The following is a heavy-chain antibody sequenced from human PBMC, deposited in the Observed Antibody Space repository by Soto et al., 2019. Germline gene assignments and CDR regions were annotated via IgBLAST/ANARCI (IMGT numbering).Heavy chain of an antibody. D-gene: IGHD3-10*01. CDR3: ARNRLRQYYYGMDV. CDR1: GYSFANYW. Sequence: PXESLTISCQGSGYSFANYWIALVRQMPGKGLERVGVIYPGDSDTRYSPSFRGQVTISADKSISHVYLQWSSLKASDTAMYYCARNRLRQYYYGMDVWGQGTTVTVSS. J-gene: IGHJ6*02. CDR2: IYPGDSDT. V-gene: IGHV5-51*01.